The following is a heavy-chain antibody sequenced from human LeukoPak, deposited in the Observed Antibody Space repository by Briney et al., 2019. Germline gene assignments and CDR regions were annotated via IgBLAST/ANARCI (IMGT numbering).Heavy chain of an antibody. J-gene: IGHJ5*02. CDR1: GYTFTGYY. CDR2: INPNSGGT. CDR3: ARGTHSSGWSVPFDP. D-gene: IGHD6-19*01. V-gene: IGHV1-2*02. Sequence: APVKVSCKASGYTFTGYYMHWVRQAPGQGLEWMGWINPNSGGTNYAQKFQGRVTMTRDTSISTAYMELSRLRSDDTAVYYCARGTHSSGWSVPFDPWGQGTLVTVSS.